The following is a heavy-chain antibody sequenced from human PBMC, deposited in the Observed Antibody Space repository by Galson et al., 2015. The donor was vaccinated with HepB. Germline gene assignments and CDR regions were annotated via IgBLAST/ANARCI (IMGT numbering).Heavy chain of an antibody. CDR3: ARAPGSRGGWFGELLLSWFDH. Sequence: SETLSLTCTVSGGSISSYYWSWIRQPPGKGLEWIGYIYYSGSTNYNPSLKSRVTISVDTSKNQFSLKLSSVTAADTAVYYCARAPGSRGGWFGELLLSWFDHWGQGTLVTVSS. V-gene: IGHV4-59*01. CDR2: IYYSGST. J-gene: IGHJ5*02. CDR1: GGSISSYY. D-gene: IGHD3-10*01.